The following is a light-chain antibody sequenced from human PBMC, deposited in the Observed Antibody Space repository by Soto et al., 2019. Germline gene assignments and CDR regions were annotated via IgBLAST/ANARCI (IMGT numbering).Light chain of an antibody. Sequence: DIVLTQSPATLSLSPGEGATLSCRASHIISSSVAWYQQKPGQAPRLLLYEASARATGIPGRFSGSGSGTDFTLTISSIEPEDFGVYYCQQRSDWSPITFCQGTRLEI. V-gene: IGKV3-11*01. CDR2: EAS. CDR3: QQRSDWSPIT. J-gene: IGKJ5*01. CDR1: HIISSS.